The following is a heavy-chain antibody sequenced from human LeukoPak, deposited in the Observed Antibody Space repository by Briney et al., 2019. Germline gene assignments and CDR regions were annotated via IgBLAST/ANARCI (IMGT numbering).Heavy chain of an antibody. CDR3: AKDRSIAAGDDAFDI. Sequence: SETLSLTCAVYGGSFSGYYWSWIRQPPGKGLEWIGEINHSGSTNYNPSLKSRVTISVDTSKNQFSLKLSSVTAADTAVYYCAKDRSIAAGDDAFDIWGQGTMVTVSS. J-gene: IGHJ3*02. CDR2: INHSGST. D-gene: IGHD6-13*01. CDR1: GGSFSGYY. V-gene: IGHV4-34*01.